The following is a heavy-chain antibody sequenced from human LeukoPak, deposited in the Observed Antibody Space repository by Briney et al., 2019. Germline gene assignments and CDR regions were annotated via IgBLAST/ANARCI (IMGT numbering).Heavy chain of an antibody. CDR2: IYYSGST. CDR3: ARRGIYSTGFSHFDS. V-gene: IGHV4-39*01. Sequence: PSETLSLTCTVSGGSISSSSYYWGWIRQPPXKGLEWIGDIYYSGSTYHNPSLKSRVTISVDTSKNQFSLKLSSVTAADTAVYYCARRGIYSTGFSHFDSWGQGTLVTVSS. D-gene: IGHD2/OR15-2a*01. CDR1: GGSISSSSYY. J-gene: IGHJ4*02.